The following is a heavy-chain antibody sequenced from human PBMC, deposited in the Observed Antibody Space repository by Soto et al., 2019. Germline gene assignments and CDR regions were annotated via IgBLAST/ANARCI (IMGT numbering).Heavy chain of an antibody. Sequence: SETLSLTCTVSGGSISSSSYYWGWIRQPPGKGLEWIGSIYYSGSTYYNPSLKSRVTISVDTSKNQFSLKLSSVTAADTAVYYCATYLQYEQWLEPFDYWGQGTLVTVSS. CDR1: GGSISSSSYY. CDR2: IYYSGST. D-gene: IGHD6-19*01. J-gene: IGHJ4*02. V-gene: IGHV4-39*01. CDR3: ATYLQYEQWLEPFDY.